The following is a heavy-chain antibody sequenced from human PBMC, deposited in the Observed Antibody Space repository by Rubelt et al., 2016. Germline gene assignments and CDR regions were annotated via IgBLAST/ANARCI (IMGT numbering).Heavy chain of an antibody. CDR2: MNPNSGNT. J-gene: IGHJ6*02. CDR1: GGTFSSYA. CDR3: AGLAITIFGVVVYYYGMDV. Sequence: QVQLVQSGAEVKKPGSSVKVSCKASGGTFSSYAISWVRQAPGQGLEWMGWMNPNSGNTGSAQKFQGRLPWARNTSVVNAYMGVGSLRLEDEAVYYCAGLAITIFGVVVYYYGMDVWGQGTTVTVSS. V-gene: IGHV1-8*02. D-gene: IGHD3-3*01.